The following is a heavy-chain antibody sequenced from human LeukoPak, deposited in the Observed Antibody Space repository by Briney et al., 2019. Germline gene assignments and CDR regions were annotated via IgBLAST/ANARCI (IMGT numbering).Heavy chain of an antibody. J-gene: IGHJ4*02. V-gene: IGHV4-34*01. CDR1: GESLNSYY. CDR2: IYESGTT. CDR3: ARGAWATRLGS. Sequence: PSETLSLTCALYGESLNSYYWSWVRQPPGEGLEWIGEIYESGTTEYNPSPKSRVTISMVPSKQQFSLSLSSVTAADTAVYYCARGAWATRLGSWGLGTPVIVSS. D-gene: IGHD2-15*01.